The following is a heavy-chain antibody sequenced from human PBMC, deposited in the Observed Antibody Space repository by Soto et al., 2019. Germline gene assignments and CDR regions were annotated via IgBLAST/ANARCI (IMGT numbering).Heavy chain of an antibody. CDR3: AKDLNYYDSSGPNDY. V-gene: IGHV3-30*18. CDR1: GFTFNSYG. D-gene: IGHD3-22*01. CDR2: ISYDGSNK. Sequence: GGSLSLSCAASGFTFNSYGMHWVRQAPGKGLEWVAVISYDGSNKYYADSVKGRFTISRDNSKNTLYLQMNSLRAEDTAVYYCAKDLNYYDSSGPNDYWGQGTLVTVSS. J-gene: IGHJ4*02.